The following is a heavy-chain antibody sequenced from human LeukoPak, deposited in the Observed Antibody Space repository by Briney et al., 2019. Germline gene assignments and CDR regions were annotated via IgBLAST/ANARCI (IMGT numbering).Heavy chain of an antibody. Sequence: PSETLSLTCTVSGGSISSYYWSWIRQPPGKGLEWIGYIYYSGSTNYNPSLKSRVTISVDTSKNQFSLELSSVTAADTAVYYCARALYSSSWYDYYYGMDVWGQGTTVTVSS. CDR3: ARALYSSSWYDYYYGMDV. J-gene: IGHJ6*02. D-gene: IGHD6-13*01. CDR1: GGSISSYY. CDR2: IYYSGST. V-gene: IGHV4-59*08.